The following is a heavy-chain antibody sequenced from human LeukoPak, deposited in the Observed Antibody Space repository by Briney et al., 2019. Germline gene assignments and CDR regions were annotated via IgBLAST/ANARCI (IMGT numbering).Heavy chain of an antibody. CDR3: ARGGVDWNDAEAEENWFDP. Sequence: PSETLSLTCTVSGYSISSGYYWGWIRQPPGKGLEWIGSIYHSGSTYYNPSLKSRVTISVDTSKNQFSLKLSSVTAADTAVYYCARGGVDWNDAEAEENWFDPWGQGTLVTVSS. D-gene: IGHD1-1*01. V-gene: IGHV4-38-2*02. J-gene: IGHJ5*02. CDR2: IYHSGST. CDR1: GYSISSGYY.